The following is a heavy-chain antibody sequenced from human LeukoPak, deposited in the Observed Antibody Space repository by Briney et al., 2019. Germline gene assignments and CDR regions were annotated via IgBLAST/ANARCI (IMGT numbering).Heavy chain of an antibody. V-gene: IGHV4-39*01. CDR2: IYYSGSN. J-gene: IGHJ5*02. CDR3: ARRGPMRQPNWFDP. Sequence: SETLSLTCTVSGGSISSTSYYWGWIRQPPGKGLEWIGSIYYSGSNYYNPSLKSRVTISVDTSRNQFSLKLSSVTAADTAVYYCARRGPMRQPNWFDPWGQGTLVTVSS. CDR1: GGSISSTSYY. D-gene: IGHD3-22*01.